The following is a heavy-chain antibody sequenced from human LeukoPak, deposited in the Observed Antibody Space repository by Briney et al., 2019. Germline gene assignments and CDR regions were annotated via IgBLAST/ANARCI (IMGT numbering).Heavy chain of an antibody. J-gene: IGHJ4*02. CDR2: INHSGST. CDR1: GGSFSGYY. CDR3: AGLVGRYSSGLYYYYFDY. D-gene: IGHD3-22*01. V-gene: IGHV4-34*01. Sequence: SETLSLTCAVYGGSFSGYYWSWIRQPPGKGLEWIGEINHSGSTNYNPSLKSRVTISVDTSKNQFFLNLSSVTAADTAVYYCAGLVGRYSSGLYYYYFDYWGQGTLVTVSS.